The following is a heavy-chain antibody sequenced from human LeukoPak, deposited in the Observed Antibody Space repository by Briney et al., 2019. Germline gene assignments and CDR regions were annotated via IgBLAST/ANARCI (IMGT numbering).Heavy chain of an antibody. D-gene: IGHD3-3*01. CDR3: ARAPRRIFGVVTFFDY. CDR1: GGSFSGYY. CDR2: INHSGST. Sequence: SSETLSLTCAVYGGSFSGYYWSWIRQPPGKGLEWIGEINHSGSTNYNPSLKSRVTISVDTSKNQFSLKLSSVTDADTAVYYCARAPRRIFGVVTFFDYWGQGTLVTVSS. J-gene: IGHJ4*02. V-gene: IGHV4-34*01.